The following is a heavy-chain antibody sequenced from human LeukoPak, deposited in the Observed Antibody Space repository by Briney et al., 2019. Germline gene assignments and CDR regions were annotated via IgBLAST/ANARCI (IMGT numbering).Heavy chain of an antibody. V-gene: IGHV1-8*02. CDR3: ARRAGDYGDLNWFDP. CDR2: MNPNSGNT. Sequence: GASVKVSCKASGYTFTSYGISWVRQAPGQGLEWMGWMNPNSGNTGYAQKFQGRVTMTRNTSISTAYMELSSLRSEDTAVYYCARRAGDYGDLNWFDPWGQGTLVTVSS. J-gene: IGHJ5*02. D-gene: IGHD4-17*01. CDR1: GYTFTSYG.